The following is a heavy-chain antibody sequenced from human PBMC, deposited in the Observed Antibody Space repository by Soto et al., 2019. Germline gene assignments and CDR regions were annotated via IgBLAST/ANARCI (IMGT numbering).Heavy chain of an antibody. CDR1: GFTFSSYA. CDR3: AKAGGVPAAMFNWFDP. D-gene: IGHD2-2*01. CDR2: ISGSGGST. V-gene: IGHV3-23*01. Sequence: GGSLRLSCAASGFTFSSYAMSWVRQAPGKGLEWVSAISGSGGSTYYADSVKGRFAISGDNSKNTLDLQMNSLRAEDTAVYYCAKAGGVPAAMFNWFDPWGQGTLVTVSS. J-gene: IGHJ5*02.